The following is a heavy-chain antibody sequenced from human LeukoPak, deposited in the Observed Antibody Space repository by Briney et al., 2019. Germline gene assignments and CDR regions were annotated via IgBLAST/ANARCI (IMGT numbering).Heavy chain of an antibody. CDR3: ARGSSSWYVSGYFQH. J-gene: IGHJ1*01. CDR1: GFTFSSYS. V-gene: IGHV3-21*01. D-gene: IGHD6-13*01. CDR2: ISSSSSYI. Sequence: PGGSLRLSCSASGFTFSSYSMNWVRQAPGKGLEWVSSISSSSSYIYYADSVKGRFTISRDNAKNSLYLQMNSLRAEDTAVYYCARGSSSWYVSGYFQHWGQGTLVTVSS.